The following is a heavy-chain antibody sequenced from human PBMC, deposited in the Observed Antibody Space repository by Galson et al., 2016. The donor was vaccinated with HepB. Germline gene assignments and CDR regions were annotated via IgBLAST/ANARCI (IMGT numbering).Heavy chain of an antibody. CDR2: ISFDGNMK. D-gene: IGHD5-24*01. CDR1: GFIFSAPG. J-gene: IGHJ5*02. V-gene: IGHV3-30*18. CDR3: AKGGAIGMGLASPGS. Sequence: SLRLSCAASGFIFSAPGMHWVRQAPGKRPEWLAVISFDGNMKFYADSVQGRFTISRDNSNNTVSLQMNRLRPEDTAIYYCAKGGAIGMGLASPGSWGPGDLVTGPS.